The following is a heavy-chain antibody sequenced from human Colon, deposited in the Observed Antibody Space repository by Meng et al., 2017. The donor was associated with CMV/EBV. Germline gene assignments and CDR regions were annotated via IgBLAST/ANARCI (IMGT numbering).Heavy chain of an antibody. D-gene: IGHD1-26*01. V-gene: IGHV3-9*01. CDR3: TKDINYTDAGGTPVWDA. J-gene: IGHJ5*02. CDR1: GFRIDAYA. Sequence: SLKISCAASGFRIDAYAMHWVRQVPGKGLQWVAGINWNTGSLGYADSVKGRFTVSRDDAKNSLHLQMNSLRPEDTALYYCTKDINYTDAGGTPVWDAWGQGTLVTVSS. CDR2: INWNTGSL.